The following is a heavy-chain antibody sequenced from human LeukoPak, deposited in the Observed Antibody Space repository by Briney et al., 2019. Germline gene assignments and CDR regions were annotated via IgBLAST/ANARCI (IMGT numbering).Heavy chain of an antibody. D-gene: IGHD2-2*01. J-gene: IGHJ4*02. CDR1: AGSISGYY. CDR2: NHYTGNT. Sequence: AAETLSLTCSVSAGSISGYYWSWIRQPPGKGLEWIGYNHYTGNTDYNPSLKSRVTISVDTSKNQFSLKLTSATAADAAVYYFARHYCGSATCYSFSDWGQGTLVTVSS. CDR3: ARHYCGSATCYSFSD. V-gene: IGHV4-59*08.